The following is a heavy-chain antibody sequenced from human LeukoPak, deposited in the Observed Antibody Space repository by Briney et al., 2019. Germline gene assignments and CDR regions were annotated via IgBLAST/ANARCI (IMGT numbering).Heavy chain of an antibody. V-gene: IGHV3-48*01. J-gene: IGHJ4*02. Sequence: GGSLRLSCAASGFTFSSYSMNWVRQAPGKGLEWVSYISSSSTIYYADSVKGRFTISRDTSKNTLYLQMNSLRAEDTAMYYCVREDLGVDYWGQGTLVTVSS. CDR2: ISSSSTI. CDR3: VREDLGVDY. D-gene: IGHD1-26*01. CDR1: GFTFSSYS.